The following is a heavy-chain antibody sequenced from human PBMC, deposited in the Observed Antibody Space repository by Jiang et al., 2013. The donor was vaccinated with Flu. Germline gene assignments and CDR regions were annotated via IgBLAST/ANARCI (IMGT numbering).Heavy chain of an antibody. CDR1: GGTFSSYA. V-gene: IGHV1-69*01. J-gene: IGHJ5*02. D-gene: IGHD4-23*01. CDR3: ARDRERDYGGNSGNSIRNNWFDP. Sequence: SGAEVKKPGSSVKVSCKASGGTFSSYAISWVRQAPGQGLEWMGGIIPIFGTANYAQKFQGRVTITADESTSTAYMELSSLRSEDTAVYYCARDRERDYGGNSGNSIRNNWFDPWGQGTLVTVSS. CDR2: IIPIFGTA.